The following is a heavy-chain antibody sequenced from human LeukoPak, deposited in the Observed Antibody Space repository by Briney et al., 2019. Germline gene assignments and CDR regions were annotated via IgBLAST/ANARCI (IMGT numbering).Heavy chain of an antibody. CDR3: AAVDTAMVTPGFDY. Sequence: GGSLRLSCAASGFTFSSYAMHWVRQAPGKGLEWVAVISYDGGNKYYADSVKGRFTISRDNSKNTLYLQMNSLRAEDTAVYYCAAVDTAMVTPGFDYWGQGTLVTVSS. V-gene: IGHV3-30-3*01. CDR2: ISYDGGNK. J-gene: IGHJ4*02. D-gene: IGHD5-18*01. CDR1: GFTFSSYA.